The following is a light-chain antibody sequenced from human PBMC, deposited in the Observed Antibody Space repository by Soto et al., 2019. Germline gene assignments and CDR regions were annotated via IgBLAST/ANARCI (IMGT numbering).Light chain of an antibody. CDR2: GNS. V-gene: IGLV1-40*01. Sequence: QSVLTQPPSVSGAPGQRVTISCTGSSSNIGAGYDVHWYQQLPGTAPKLLIYGNSNRPSGVPDRFSGSKSGTSASLAITGLKAEDEADYYCQSYDSSLRVLLFGGGTKLTVL. CDR1: SSNIGAGYD. J-gene: IGLJ2*01. CDR3: QSYDSSLRVLL.